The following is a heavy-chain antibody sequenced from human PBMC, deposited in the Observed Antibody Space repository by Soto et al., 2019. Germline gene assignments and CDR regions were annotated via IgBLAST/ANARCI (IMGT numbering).Heavy chain of an antibody. CDR1: GGTFSSYA. CDR3: ARFPHPGGDYYYYGMDV. D-gene: IGHD2-21*01. V-gene: IGHV1-69*01. J-gene: IGHJ6*02. Sequence: QVQLVQSGAEVKKPGSSVKVSCKASGGTFSSYAISWVRQAPGQGLEWMGGIIPIFGTANYAQKFQGRVTITADESTSTAYMELSSLRSEDTAVYYCARFPHPGGDYYYYGMDVWGQGTTVTVSS. CDR2: IIPIFGTA.